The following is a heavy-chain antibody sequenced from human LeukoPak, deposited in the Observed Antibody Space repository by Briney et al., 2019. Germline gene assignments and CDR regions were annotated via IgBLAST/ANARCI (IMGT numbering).Heavy chain of an antibody. D-gene: IGHD2-2*01. CDR1: GGTFSSYA. V-gene: IGHV1-69*13. CDR3: ARDLCSSTSCYEGFDP. Sequence: ASVKVSCKASGGTFSSYAISWVRQAPGQGLEWMGGIIPIFGTANYAQKFQGRVTITADESTSTAYMELSSLRSEDTAVYYCARDLCSSTSCYEGFDPRGQGTLVTVSS. J-gene: IGHJ5*02. CDR2: IIPIFGTA.